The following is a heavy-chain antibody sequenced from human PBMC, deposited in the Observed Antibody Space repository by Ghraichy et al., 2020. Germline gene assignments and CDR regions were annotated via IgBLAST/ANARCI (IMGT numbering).Heavy chain of an antibody. D-gene: IGHD2-2*01. V-gene: IGHV4-61*08. CDR2: IYHSGRT. CDR3: ARDSSPFILDY. J-gene: IGHJ4*01. CDR1: GVSLGAGAYY. Sequence: SETLSLTCTVSGVSLGAGAYYWTWIRQSPGKGLEWIGYIYHSGRTEYNPSVLSRVTISIDTSKSQFSLRLTSLTTADTAVYFCARDSSPFILDYWGRGLPVIVSA.